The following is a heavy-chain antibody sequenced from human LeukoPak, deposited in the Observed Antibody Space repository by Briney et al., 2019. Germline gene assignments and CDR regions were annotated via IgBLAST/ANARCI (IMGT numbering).Heavy chain of an antibody. Sequence: PGASLRLSCAASGFTFSIHAMNWVRQAPGKGLEWVSAISGSGISTYYADSVKGRFTISRDNSKNTVYLQVNSLRVEDTAVYYCVKDQFGYNKSIDCWGQGILVTVSS. CDR3: VKDQFGYNKSIDC. CDR1: GFTFSIHA. J-gene: IGHJ4*02. V-gene: IGHV3-23*01. CDR2: ISGSGIST. D-gene: IGHD5-24*01.